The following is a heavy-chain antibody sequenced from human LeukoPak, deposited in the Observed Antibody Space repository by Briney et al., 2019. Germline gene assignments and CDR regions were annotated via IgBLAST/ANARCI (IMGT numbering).Heavy chain of an antibody. CDR2: ISGSGGST. J-gene: IGHJ4*02. D-gene: IGHD1-1*01. CDR3: ARSPPGTDDY. Sequence: PGGSLRLSCAASGFTFSSYAMSWVRQAPGKGLEWVSAISGSGGSTYYADSVKGRFTISRDNAKNSLYLQMNSLRAEDTAVYYCARSPPGTDDYWGQGTLVAVSS. CDR1: GFTFSSYA. V-gene: IGHV3-23*01.